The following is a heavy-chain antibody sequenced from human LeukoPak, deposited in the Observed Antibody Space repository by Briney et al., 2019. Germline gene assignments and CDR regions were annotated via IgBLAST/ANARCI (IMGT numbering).Heavy chain of an antibody. V-gene: IGHV1-2*02. Sequence: ASVKVACKASGYTFTGYYMHWVRHAPGQGLEWMGWINPNRGGTNYAQKFQGRVTMTRDTSISTAYMELSRLRSDDTAVYYCARAGNDIGYCSSNSCSTGWFDPWGQGTLVTVSS. D-gene: IGHD2-2*01. CDR2: INPNRGGT. CDR1: GYTFTGYY. CDR3: ARAGNDIGYCSSNSCSTGWFDP. J-gene: IGHJ5*02.